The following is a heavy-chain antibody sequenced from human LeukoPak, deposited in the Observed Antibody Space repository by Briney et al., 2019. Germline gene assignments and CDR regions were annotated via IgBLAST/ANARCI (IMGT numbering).Heavy chain of an antibody. J-gene: IGHJ4*02. V-gene: IGHV1-2*02. Sequence: ASVKVSCKASGYTFTGYYMHWVRQAPGQGLEWMGWINPNSGGANYAQKFQGRVTMTRDTSISTAYMELSRLRSDDTAVYDCARDILEETDYGGREPLATVPS. D-gene: IGHD3-9*01. CDR3: ARDILEETDY. CDR1: GYTFTGYY. CDR2: INPNSGGA.